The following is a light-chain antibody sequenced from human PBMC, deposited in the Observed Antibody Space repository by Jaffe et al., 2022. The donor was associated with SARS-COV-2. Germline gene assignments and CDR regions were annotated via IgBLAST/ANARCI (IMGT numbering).Light chain of an antibody. CDR1: SSDVGGNSY. J-gene: IGLJ1*01. CDR2: DVT. Sequence: QSALTQPPSASGSPGQSVTISCTGTSSDVGGNSYVSWYQQHPGKAPKLVIYDVTRRPSGVPDRFSGSRSGNTASLTVSGLQADDEADYYCSSYATSNILFGTGTKLTVL. V-gene: IGLV2-8*01. CDR3: SSYATSNIL.